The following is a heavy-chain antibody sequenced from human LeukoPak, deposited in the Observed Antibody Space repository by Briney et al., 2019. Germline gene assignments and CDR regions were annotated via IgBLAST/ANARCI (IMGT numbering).Heavy chain of an antibody. CDR1: GFTFSSYA. Sequence: GGSLRLSCAASGFTFSSYAMHWVRQAPGKGLEWVAVISYDGSNKYYADSVKGRFAISRDNSKYTLYLQMNSLRPEDTAVYYCAKWAGSASYNWRVDYWGQGTLVTVSS. D-gene: IGHD3-10*01. CDR3: AKWAGSASYNWRVDY. J-gene: IGHJ4*02. V-gene: IGHV3-30-3*02. CDR2: ISYDGSNK.